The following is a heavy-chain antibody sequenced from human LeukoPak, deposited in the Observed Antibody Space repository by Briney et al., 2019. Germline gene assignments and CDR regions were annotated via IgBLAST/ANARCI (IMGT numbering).Heavy chain of an antibody. CDR3: ARERGDLGDIAAAGTLDY. CDR1: GYTFTSYG. V-gene: IGHV1-18*01. Sequence: ASVKVSCKASGYTFTSYGISWVRQAPGQGLEWMGWISAYNGNTNYAQKLQGRVTVTTDTSTSTAYMELRSLRSDDTAVYYCARERGDLGDIAAAGTLDYWGQGTLVTVSS. CDR2: ISAYNGNT. D-gene: IGHD6-13*01. J-gene: IGHJ4*02.